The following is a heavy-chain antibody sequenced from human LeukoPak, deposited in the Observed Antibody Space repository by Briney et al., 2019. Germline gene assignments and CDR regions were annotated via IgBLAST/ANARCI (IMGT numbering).Heavy chain of an antibody. CDR2: ISGSGGST. CDR1: GFTFSSYA. V-gene: IGHV3-23*01. Sequence: GGSLRLSCAASGFTFSSYAMSWVRQAPGKGLEWVSAISGSGGSTYYADSVKGRFTISRDNSKNTLYLQMNSLRAEDTAVYYCAKDIVVVPAALGIFDCWGQGTLVTVSS. CDR3: AKDIVVVPAALGIFDC. D-gene: IGHD2-2*01. J-gene: IGHJ4*02.